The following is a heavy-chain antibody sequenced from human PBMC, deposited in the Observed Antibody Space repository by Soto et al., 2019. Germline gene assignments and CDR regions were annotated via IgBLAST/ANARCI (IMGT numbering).Heavy chain of an antibody. J-gene: IGHJ4*02. CDR3: AREDYGDYFDY. Sequence: PSETLSLTCTVSGGSVSSGSYYWSWIRQPPGKGLEWIGYIYYSGSTNYNPSLKSRVTISVDTSKNQFSLKLSSVTAADTAVYYCAREDYGDYFDYWGQGTLVTAPQ. V-gene: IGHV4-61*01. CDR1: GGSVSSGSYY. D-gene: IGHD4-17*01. CDR2: IYYSGST.